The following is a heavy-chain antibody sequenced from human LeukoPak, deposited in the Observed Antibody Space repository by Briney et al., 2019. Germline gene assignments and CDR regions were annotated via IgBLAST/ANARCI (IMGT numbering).Heavy chain of an antibody. CDR2: IIPNSGAT. Sequence: ASVKVSCKASGYTFTGYYIHWVRQAPGQGLEYMGWIIPNSGATNYAQKFQGRVTMTRGTSISTAYLELSRLRSDDTAVYYCARGPSEYFDFIIGYDYWGQGTLVTVSS. CDR3: ARGPSEYFDFIIGYDY. J-gene: IGHJ4*02. CDR1: GYTFTGYY. V-gene: IGHV1-2*02. D-gene: IGHD3-3*01.